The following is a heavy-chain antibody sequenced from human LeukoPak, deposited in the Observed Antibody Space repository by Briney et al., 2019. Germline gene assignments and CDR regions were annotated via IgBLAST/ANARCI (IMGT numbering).Heavy chain of an antibody. CDR2: ISTSGIYI. CDR3: ARTALFGGRLTTPGLDY. Sequence: GGSLRLSCAASGFTFSSYDMNWVRQAPGKGLEWVSSISTSGIYIYYADSLKGRFTISRDNAKNSLYLQMNSLRAEDTAVYYCARTALFGGRLTTPGLDYWGQGTLVTVSS. J-gene: IGHJ4*02. D-gene: IGHD3-16*01. V-gene: IGHV3-21*01. CDR1: GFTFSSYD.